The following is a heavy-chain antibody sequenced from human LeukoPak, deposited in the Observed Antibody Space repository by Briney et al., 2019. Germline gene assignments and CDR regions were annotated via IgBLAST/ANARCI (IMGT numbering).Heavy chain of an antibody. CDR3: ARDPGDYYGSGSSDAFDI. D-gene: IGHD3-10*01. Sequence: PGGSLSLSCAASGFTFSSYDMHWVRQAPGKGLEWVAVIWYDGSNKYYADSVKGRFTISRDNSKNTLYLQMNSLRAEDTAVYYCARDPGDYYGSGSSDAFDIWGQGTMVTVSS. CDR1: GFTFSSYD. V-gene: IGHV3-33*01. J-gene: IGHJ3*02. CDR2: IWYDGSNK.